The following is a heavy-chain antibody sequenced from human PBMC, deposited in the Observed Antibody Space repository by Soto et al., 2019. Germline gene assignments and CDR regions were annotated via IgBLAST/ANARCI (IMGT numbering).Heavy chain of an antibody. Sequence: QVELVESGGGVVQPGRSLRLSCAASGFNFRNYGMHWVRQAPGKGLEWVAVIWYDGSNKYYADTVKGRFTVSRDNAKNTLFLEMNTVRADDTAVYYCAKHVPNISTWYLHHWGQGTLVTVPS. V-gene: IGHV3-33*06. CDR3: AKHVPNISTWYLHH. CDR2: IWYDGSNK. D-gene: IGHD6-13*01. J-gene: IGHJ5*02. CDR1: GFNFRNYG.